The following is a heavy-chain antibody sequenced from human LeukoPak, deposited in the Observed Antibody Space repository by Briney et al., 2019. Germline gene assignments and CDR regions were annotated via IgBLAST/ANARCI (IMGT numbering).Heavy chain of an antibody. J-gene: IGHJ4*02. V-gene: IGHV3-30*02. CDR3: AKDCVLLWFVELEGGCFDY. Sequence: PGGSLRLSCAASGFTFSSYGMHWVRQAPGKGLEWVAFIRYDGSNKYYADSVKGRFTISRDNSKNTLYLQMNSLRAEDTAVYYCAKDCVLLWFVELEGGCFDYWGQGTLVTVSS. D-gene: IGHD3-10*01. CDR1: GFTFSSYG. CDR2: IRYDGSNK.